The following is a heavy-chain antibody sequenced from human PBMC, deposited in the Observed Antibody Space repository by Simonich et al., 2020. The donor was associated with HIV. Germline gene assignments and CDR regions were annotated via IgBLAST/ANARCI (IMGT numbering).Heavy chain of an antibody. Sequence: EVQLVESGGGLVQPGGSLRLSCAASGFTVSSNYMSWVRQAPGEGREWVSVIYSGGATYYADSVKGRFTISRHISKNTLWLQMSNLRAEDTAVYYCASERHVRDGFQHWGQGTLVTVSS. CDR1: GFTVSSNY. J-gene: IGHJ1*01. V-gene: IGHV3-53*04. CDR2: IYSGGAT. D-gene: IGHD2-8*01. CDR3: ASERHVRDGFQH.